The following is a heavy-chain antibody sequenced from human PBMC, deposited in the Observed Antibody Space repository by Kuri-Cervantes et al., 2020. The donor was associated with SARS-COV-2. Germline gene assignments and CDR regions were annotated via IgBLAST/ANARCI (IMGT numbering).Heavy chain of an antibody. Sequence: GGSLRLSCAASGFTFSSYAMHWVRQAPGKGLEYVSAISSNGGSTYYANSVKGRFTISRDNSKNTLYLQMGSLRAEDMAVYYCARAAYYGGIQYYFDYWGQGTLVTVSS. D-gene: IGHD4-23*01. CDR3: ARAAYYGGIQYYFDY. V-gene: IGHV3-64*01. CDR1: GFTFSSYA. J-gene: IGHJ4*02. CDR2: ISSNGGST.